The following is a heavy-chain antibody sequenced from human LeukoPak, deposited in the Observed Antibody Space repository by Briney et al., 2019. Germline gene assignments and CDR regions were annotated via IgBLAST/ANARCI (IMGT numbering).Heavy chain of an antibody. CDR2: ILFDGSNK. Sequence: GGSLRLSCAASGFTFSTYGMRWVRQAPGKGLEWVALILFDGSNKYYADSVKGRFTISRDNSKNTLYLQMNSLRTDDTAVYYCAKGIMTTVTTDAFDIWGQGTMLTVSS. CDR1: GFTFSTYG. CDR3: AKGIMTTVTTDAFDI. V-gene: IGHV3-30*02. J-gene: IGHJ3*02. D-gene: IGHD4-17*01.